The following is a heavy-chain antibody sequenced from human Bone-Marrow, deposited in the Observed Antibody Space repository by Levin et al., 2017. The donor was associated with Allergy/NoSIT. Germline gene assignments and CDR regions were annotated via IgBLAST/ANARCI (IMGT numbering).Heavy chain of an antibody. CDR2: IRSKPFGGTI. J-gene: IGHJ4*02. Sequence: GGSLRLSCTGSGFIFRDYPIGWFRQAPGNGLEWVGLIRSKPFGGTIEYAASVNGRFTISRDDSKGIASLQMNSLRTEDTAVYYCTRNWKTDFWGQGTLVTVSS. CDR3: TRNWKTDF. V-gene: IGHV3-49*03. D-gene: IGHD1-1*01. CDR1: GFIFRDYP.